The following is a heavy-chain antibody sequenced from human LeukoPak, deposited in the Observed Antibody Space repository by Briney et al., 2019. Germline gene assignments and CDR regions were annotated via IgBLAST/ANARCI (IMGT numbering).Heavy chain of an antibody. Sequence: SVKVSCKASGGTFSSYAISWVRQAPGQGLEWMGGIIPILGTANYAQKFQGRVTITADKSTSTAYMELSSLRSEDTAVYYCARALWFGAHYYYYMDVWGKGTTVTVSS. CDR2: IIPILGTA. CDR3: ARALWFGAHYYYYMDV. CDR1: GGTFSSYA. D-gene: IGHD3-10*01. V-gene: IGHV1-69*10. J-gene: IGHJ6*03.